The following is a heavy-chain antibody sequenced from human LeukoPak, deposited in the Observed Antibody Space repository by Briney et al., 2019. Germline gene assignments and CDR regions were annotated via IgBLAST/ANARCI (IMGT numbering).Heavy chain of an antibody. V-gene: IGHV1-69*13. D-gene: IGHD3-9*01. CDR1: GGTCNSYA. J-gene: IGHJ6*02. CDR3: ARNYDILTGLYGMDV. CDR2: IIPIFGTA. Sequence: SVKVSCKDSGGTCNSYAISWVRQAPGQGLEWMGGIIPIFGTANYAQKFQGRVTITADESTSTAYMELSSLRSEDTAVYYCARNYDILTGLYGMDVWGQGTTVTVSS.